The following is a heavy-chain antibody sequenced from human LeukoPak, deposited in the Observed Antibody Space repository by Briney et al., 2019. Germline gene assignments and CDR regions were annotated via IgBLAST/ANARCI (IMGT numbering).Heavy chain of an antibody. CDR3: ARSYSSGWYFDY. V-gene: IGHV2-70*04. CDR2: IDWDDDK. J-gene: IGHJ4*02. CDR1: GFSLSTSGMR. Sequence: SGPALVKPTQTLTLTSTFSGFSLSTSGMRVSWIRQPPGKALEWLARIDWDDDKFYSTSLKTRLTISKDTSKNQVVLTMTNMDPVDTATYYCARSYSSGWYFDYWGQGTLVTVSS. D-gene: IGHD6-19*01.